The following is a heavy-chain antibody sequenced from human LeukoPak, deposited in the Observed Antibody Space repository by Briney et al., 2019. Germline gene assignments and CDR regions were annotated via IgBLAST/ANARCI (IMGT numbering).Heavy chain of an antibody. Sequence: GGTLRLSCAASGFTFSSYGMSWVRQAPGKGLEWVSAISGSGGSTYYADSVKGRFTISRDNSKNTLYLQMNSLRAEDTAVYYCAKGGGYEAQYYYYYLDVWGKGTTVTISS. J-gene: IGHJ6*03. V-gene: IGHV3-23*01. D-gene: IGHD5-12*01. CDR2: ISGSGGST. CDR1: GFTFSSYG. CDR3: AKGGGYEAQYYYYYLDV.